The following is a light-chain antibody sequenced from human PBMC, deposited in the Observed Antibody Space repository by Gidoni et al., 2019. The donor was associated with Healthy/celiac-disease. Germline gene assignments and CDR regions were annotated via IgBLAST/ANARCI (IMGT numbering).Light chain of an antibody. V-gene: IGKV3-20*01. J-gene: IGKJ1*01. CDR2: GAS. CDR3: QQYGSSPWT. Sequence: EIVLTQSPGTLSLSPGERATLSCRASQSVSSSYLAWYQQKPGQAPRLLIYGASSRAPGIPDRFSGSGSGTDFTLTISRLEPEDFAVYYWQQYGSSPWTFGQGTKVEIK. CDR1: QSVSSSY.